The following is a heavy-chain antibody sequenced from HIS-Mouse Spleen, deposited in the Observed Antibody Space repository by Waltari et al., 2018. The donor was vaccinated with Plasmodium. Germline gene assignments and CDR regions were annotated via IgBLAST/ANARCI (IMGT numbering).Heavy chain of an antibody. CDR3: ARDRITGTSYFDY. CDR2: IYYSGRT. V-gene: IGHV4-39*07. J-gene: IGHJ4*02. D-gene: IGHD1-7*01. CDR1: GGSISSSSYY. Sequence: QLQLQESGPGLVTPSETLSLTCPVSGGSISSSSYYWGWNRQPPGKGLEWIGSIYYSGRTYYNPSLKSRVTISVDTSKNQFSLKLSSVTAADTAVYYCARDRITGTSYFDYWGQGTLVTVSS.